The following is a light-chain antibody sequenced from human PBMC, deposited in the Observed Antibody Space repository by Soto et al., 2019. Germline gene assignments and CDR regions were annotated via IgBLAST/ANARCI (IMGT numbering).Light chain of an antibody. CDR2: DAS. V-gene: IGKV1-5*01. Sequence: DIQMTQSPSTLSASVGDRVTITCRASQSISSWLAWYQQKPGKAPKLLIYDASTVASGVPSRFSGSGSGPEFTLTISNLHPDDFANYYCQQYGTFGQGTKVEIK. CDR1: QSISSW. J-gene: IGKJ1*01. CDR3: QQYGT.